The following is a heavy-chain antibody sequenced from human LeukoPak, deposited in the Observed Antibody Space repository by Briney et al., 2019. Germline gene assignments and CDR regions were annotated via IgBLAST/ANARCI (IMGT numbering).Heavy chain of an antibody. CDR2: IYYSGST. J-gene: IGHJ4*02. V-gene: IGHV4-59*01. CDR1: GGSISSYY. CDR3: ARSPPHYDSSGYSFDY. D-gene: IGHD3-22*01. Sequence: PSETLSLTCTVSGGSISSYYWSWIRQPPGKGLEWIGYIYYSGSTNYNPSLKSRVTISVDTSKNQFSLKLSSVTAADTAVYYCARSPPHYDSSGYSFDYWGQGTLVTVSS.